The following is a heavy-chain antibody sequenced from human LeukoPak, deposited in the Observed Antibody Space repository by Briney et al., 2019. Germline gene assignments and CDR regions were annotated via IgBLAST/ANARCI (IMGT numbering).Heavy chain of an antibody. CDR3: AKGAKADCSGGSCSVFDY. CDR2: ISRTGGST. J-gene: IGHJ4*02. D-gene: IGHD2-15*01. Sequence: GGSLRLSCTASGFTFSRYAMSWVRQAPGKGLEWVSSISRTGGSTYYADSVKGRFTISRDNSKNTLYLQMNSLRADDTAVYYCAKGAKADCSGGSCSVFDYWGQGTLVTVSS. CDR1: GFTFSRYA. V-gene: IGHV3-23*01.